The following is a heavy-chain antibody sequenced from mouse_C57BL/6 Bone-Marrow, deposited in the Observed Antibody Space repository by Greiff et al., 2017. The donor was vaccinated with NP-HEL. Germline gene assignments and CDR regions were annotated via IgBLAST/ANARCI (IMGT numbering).Heavy chain of an antibody. V-gene: IGHV5-12*01. CDR1: GFTFSDYY. CDR3: ARRRSSYCAMDY. CDR2: ISNGGGST. J-gene: IGHJ4*01. Sequence: EVQLQESGGGLVQPGGSLKLSCAASGFTFSDYYMYWVRQTPEKRLEWVAYISNGGGSTYYPDTVKGRFTISRDNAKNTLYLQMSRLKSEDTAMYYCARRRSSYCAMDYWGQGTSVTVSS. D-gene: IGHD1-1*01.